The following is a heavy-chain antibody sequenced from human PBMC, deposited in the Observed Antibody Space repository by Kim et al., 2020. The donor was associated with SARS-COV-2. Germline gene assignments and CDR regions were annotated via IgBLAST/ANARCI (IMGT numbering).Heavy chain of an antibody. Sequence: SETLSLTCTVAGGSISSGGYYCSWIRQHPGNGLEWIGYIYYSGSTYYNPSLKSRVTISVDTSKNQFSLNLSSVTAADTAVYYCARDDGATSPYWCQGTLV. CDR2: IYYSGST. J-gene: IGHJ4*02. D-gene: IGHD5-12*01. CDR3: ARDDGATSPY. V-gene: IGHV4-31*03. CDR1: GGSISSGGYY.